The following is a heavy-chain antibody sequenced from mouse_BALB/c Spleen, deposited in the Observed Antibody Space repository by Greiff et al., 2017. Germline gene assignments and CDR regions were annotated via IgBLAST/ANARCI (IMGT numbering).Heavy chain of an antibody. J-gene: IGHJ4*01. CDR2: ILPGSGST. V-gene: IGHV1-9*01. Sequence: QVQLQQSGAELMKPGASVKISCKATGYTFSSYWIEWVKQRPGHGLEWIGEILPGSGSTNYNEKFKGKATFTADTSSNTAYMQLSSLTSEDSAVYYCARRLRPVYYYAMDYWGQGTSVTVSS. CDR3: ARRLRPVYYYAMDY. D-gene: IGHD1-2*01. CDR1: GYTFSSYW.